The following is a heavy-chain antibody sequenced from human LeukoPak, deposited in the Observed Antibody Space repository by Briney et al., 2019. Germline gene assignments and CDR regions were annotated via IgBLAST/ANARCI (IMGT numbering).Heavy chain of an antibody. J-gene: IGHJ4*02. CDR1: GFIFDDYA. CDR2: ISWKSDSM. D-gene: IGHD6-19*01. V-gene: IGHV3-9*01. CDR3: AKDGGHSSVLYYFES. Sequence: GGSLRLACEASGFIFDDYAMHCVRQAPGKGLERGSGISWKSDSMRYADSVRGRFTFSWNNAKNTLYLEMNRRRPEDRAFFSCAKDGGHSSVLYYFESWGQGTLVTVSS.